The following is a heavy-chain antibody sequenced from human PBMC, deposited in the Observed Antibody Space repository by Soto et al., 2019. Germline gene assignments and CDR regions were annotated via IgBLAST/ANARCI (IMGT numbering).Heavy chain of an antibody. Sequence: SLRLSCAASGFTFSSYGMHWVRQAPGKGLEWVAVISYDGSNKYYADSVKGRFTISRDNSKNTLYLQMNSLRAEDTAVYYCAKGWPDYWGQGTLVTVSS. CDR3: AKGWPDY. J-gene: IGHJ4*02. CDR1: GFTFSSYG. V-gene: IGHV3-30*18. CDR2: ISYDGSNK.